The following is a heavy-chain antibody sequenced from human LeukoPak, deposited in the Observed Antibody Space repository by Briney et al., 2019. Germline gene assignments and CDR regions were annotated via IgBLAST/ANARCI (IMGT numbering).Heavy chain of an antibody. Sequence: GGSLRLSCSASGFNFNISAMSWVRQAPWRGLEWVSAITASGLSPFYTDSVKGRFTISRDNSKNTLYLQMNSLRADDTAKYYCVKDPPMGRIMPTGHFDSWGQGTLVVVSS. CDR1: GFNFNISA. D-gene: IGHD1-1*01. CDR3: VKDPPMGRIMPTGHFDS. V-gene: IGHV3-23*01. CDR2: ITASGLSP. J-gene: IGHJ4*02.